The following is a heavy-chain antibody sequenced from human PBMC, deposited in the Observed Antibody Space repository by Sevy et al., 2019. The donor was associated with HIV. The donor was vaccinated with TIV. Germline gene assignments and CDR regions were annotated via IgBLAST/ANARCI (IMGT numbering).Heavy chain of an antibody. Sequence: SESLSLTCTVSGGSISSYYWSWIRQPPGKGLEWIGYIYYSGSTNYNPSLKSRVSISVDTSKNQFSRKLSSVTAADTAVYYCARLNPDPVGVLVLEWLFFDPWGQGTLVTVSS. D-gene: IGHD3-3*01. CDR1: GGSISSYY. J-gene: IGHJ5*02. CDR2: IYYSGST. V-gene: IGHV4-59*01. CDR3: ARLNPDPVGVLVLEWLFFDP.